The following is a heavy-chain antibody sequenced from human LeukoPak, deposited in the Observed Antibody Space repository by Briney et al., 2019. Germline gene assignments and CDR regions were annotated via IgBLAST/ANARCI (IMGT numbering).Heavy chain of an antibody. D-gene: IGHD4-17*01. Sequence: GRSLRLSCAASGFTFDDYAMHWVRQAPGKGLEWVSAISGSGGSTYYADSVKGRFTISRDNSKNTLYLQMNSLRAEDTAVYYCAKGPDYGDYAGYFDYWGQGTLVTVSS. CDR1: GFTFDDYA. CDR2: ISGSGGST. V-gene: IGHV3-23*01. J-gene: IGHJ4*02. CDR3: AKGPDYGDYAGYFDY.